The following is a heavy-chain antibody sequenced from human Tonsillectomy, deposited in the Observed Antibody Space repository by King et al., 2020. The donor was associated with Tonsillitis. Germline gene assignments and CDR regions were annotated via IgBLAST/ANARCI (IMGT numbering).Heavy chain of an antibody. CDR2: IIHSGNT. D-gene: IGHD6-13*01. V-gene: IGHV4-34*01. CDR3: ARGAYSSAWYWIF. CDR1: GGSFSGYY. Sequence: VQLQQWGAGLLKPSETLSLTCAVSGGSFSGYYWSWLRQPPGKGLEWIGEIIHSGNTNYNPSLKSRVTISVDTSRNQVSLRLSSVTAADTAVYYCARGAYSSAWYWIFWGEGTLVTVSS. J-gene: IGHJ4*02.